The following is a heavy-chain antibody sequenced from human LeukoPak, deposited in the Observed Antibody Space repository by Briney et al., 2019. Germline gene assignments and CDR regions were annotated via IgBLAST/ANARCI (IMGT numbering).Heavy chain of an antibody. CDR3: ARGSNCSNFFDY. J-gene: IGHJ4*02. V-gene: IGHV3-23*01. CDR2: ISGSGGST. Sequence: GGSLRLSCAASGFTFSSYAMSWVRQAPGKGLEWVSAISGSGGSTYYADSVKGRFTISRDNSKNTLYLQMNSLRAEDTAVYYCARGSNCSNFFDYWGXXXXXXXX. CDR1: GFTFSSYA. D-gene: IGHD4-11*01.